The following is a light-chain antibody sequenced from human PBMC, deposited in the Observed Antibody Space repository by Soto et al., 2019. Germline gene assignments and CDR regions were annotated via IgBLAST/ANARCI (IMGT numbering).Light chain of an antibody. CDR3: QQANSFPPT. Sequence: DSQMTQSPSSVSASVGDRVTITCRASQGINSGLAWYQQKPGKAPKLLIYAASSLQSGVPSRFSGNGSGTDFTLTISSLQPEDFATYYCQQANSFPPTFGQGTRLEIK. CDR1: QGINSG. V-gene: IGKV1-12*01. J-gene: IGKJ5*01. CDR2: AAS.